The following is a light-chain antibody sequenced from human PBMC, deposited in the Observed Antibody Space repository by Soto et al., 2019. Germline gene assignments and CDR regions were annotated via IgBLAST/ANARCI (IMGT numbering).Light chain of an antibody. J-gene: IGLJ1*01. V-gene: IGLV2-14*02. CDR3: SSYAGSNNKV. CDR1: SSDVGTYNL. Sequence: QSALTQPAAVSGSPGQSITISCTGTSSDVGTYNLVSWYQQYPGKAPKLMIYATSKRPSGVSNRFSGSKSGNTASLTVSGLQADDEADYYCSSYAGSNNKVFGTGTKLTVL. CDR2: ATS.